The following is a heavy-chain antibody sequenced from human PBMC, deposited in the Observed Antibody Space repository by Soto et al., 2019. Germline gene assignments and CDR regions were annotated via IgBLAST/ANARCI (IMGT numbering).Heavy chain of an antibody. J-gene: IGHJ5*02. CDR3: AKDPAAGKLNWFDP. CDR2: ISGSGGST. D-gene: IGHD6-13*01. CDR1: GFTFSSYA. V-gene: IGHV3-23*01. Sequence: VGSLRLSCAASGFTFSSYAMSWVRQAPGKGLEWVSAISGSGGSTYYADSVKGRFTISRDNSKNTLYLQMNSLRAEDTAVYYCAKDPAAGKLNWFDPWGQGTLVTVSS.